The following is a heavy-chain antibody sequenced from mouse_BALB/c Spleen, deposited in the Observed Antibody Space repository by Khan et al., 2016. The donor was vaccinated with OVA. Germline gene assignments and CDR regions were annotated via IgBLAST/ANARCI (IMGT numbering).Heavy chain of an antibody. CDR1: GYTFTNFG. CDR2: INTYTGKT. V-gene: IGHV9-3-1*01. Sequence: QIQLVQSGPELKKPGETVKISCKASGYTFTNFGMNWVKQAPGKGLEWMGWINTYTGKTTSADDFKGRFAFSLETSASTAYLQINNLKNEDTSTYFCARPPCFSYTIAYWGQGTLVTVSS. CDR3: ARPPCFSYTIAY. J-gene: IGHJ4*01.